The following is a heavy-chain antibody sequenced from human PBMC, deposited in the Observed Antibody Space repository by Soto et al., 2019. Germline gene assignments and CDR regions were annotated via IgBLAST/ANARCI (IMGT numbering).Heavy chain of an antibody. Sequence: PSETLSLTCAVYGGSFSGYYWSWIRQPPGKGLEWIGEINHSGSTNYNPSLKSRVTISVDTSKNQFSLKLSSVTAADTAVYYCARGRAVRPYFDYWGQGTLVTVSS. CDR2: INHSGST. CDR1: GGSFSGYY. CDR3: ARGRAVRPYFDY. V-gene: IGHV4-34*01. J-gene: IGHJ4*02. D-gene: IGHD3-22*01.